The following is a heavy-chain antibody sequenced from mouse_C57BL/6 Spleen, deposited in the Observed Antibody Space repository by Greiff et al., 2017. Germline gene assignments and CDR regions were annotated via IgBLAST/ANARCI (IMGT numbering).Heavy chain of an antibody. CDR2: IDPETGGT. CDR1: GYTFTDYE. J-gene: IGHJ4*01. D-gene: IGHD1-1*01. CDR3: TRSRYYGSPYAMDY. Sequence: VQLQQSGAELVRPGASVTLSCKASGYTFTDYEMHWVKQTPVHGLEWIGAIDPETGGTAYNQKFKGKAILTADKSSSTAYMELRSLTSEDSAVYYCTRSRYYGSPYAMDYWGQGTSVTVSS. V-gene: IGHV1-15*01.